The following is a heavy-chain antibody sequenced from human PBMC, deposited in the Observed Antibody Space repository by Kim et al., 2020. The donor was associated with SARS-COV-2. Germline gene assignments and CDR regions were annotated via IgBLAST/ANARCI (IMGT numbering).Heavy chain of an antibody. J-gene: IGHJ3*02. CDR1: GFTFSSYA. D-gene: IGHD3-10*01. CDR3: AKRLVRITMVRGLQSGAFDI. CDR2: ISGSGCST. V-gene: IGHV3-23*01. Sequence: GGSLRLSCAASGFTFSSYAMSWVRQAPGKGLEWVSAISGSGCSTHYADSVKGRFTISRDNSKNTLYLQMNSLRAEDTAVYYCAKRLVRITMVRGLQSGAFDIWGQGTMVTVSS.